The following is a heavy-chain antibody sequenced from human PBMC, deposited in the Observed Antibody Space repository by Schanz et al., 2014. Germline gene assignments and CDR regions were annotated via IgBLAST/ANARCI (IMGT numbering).Heavy chain of an antibody. CDR3: AREIESSMIRGVIE. J-gene: IGHJ4*02. CDR2: IYHGGTT. CDR1: GDSISNSHW. V-gene: IGHV4-4*02. D-gene: IGHD3-10*01. Sequence: QVQLQESGPGLVKPSGTLSLTCTVSGDSISNSHWWNWVRQPPGKGLEWIGVIYHGGTTIYNPSLESRVTISIDKSKNQFSVRLTPVTAADTAVYYCAREIESSMIRGVIEWGQGTLVTVSS.